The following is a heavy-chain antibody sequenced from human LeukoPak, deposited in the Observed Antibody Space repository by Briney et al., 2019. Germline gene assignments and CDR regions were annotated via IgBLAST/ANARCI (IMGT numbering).Heavy chain of an antibody. V-gene: IGHV3-23*01. D-gene: IGHD2-15*01. CDR1: GFSFSTYS. Sequence: GGSLRLSCAASGFSFSTYSFSWVRQAPGKGLEWVSGISASGGDTFYADSVKGRFAISSDNSKNTLSLQMNSLRVEDTAMYYCAKDVRRCNGGCTWGQGTLVTVSS. J-gene: IGHJ5*02. CDR2: ISASGGDT. CDR3: AKDVRRCNGGCT.